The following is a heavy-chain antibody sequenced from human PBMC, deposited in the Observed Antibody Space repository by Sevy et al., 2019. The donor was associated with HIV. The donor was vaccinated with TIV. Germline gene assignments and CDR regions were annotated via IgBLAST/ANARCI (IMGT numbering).Heavy chain of an antibody. J-gene: IGHJ5*02. CDR3: ARRKVTTLWFDP. Sequence: ASVKVSCKASGYTFTSYDINWVRRATGQGLEWMGWMNPNSGNTGYAQKFQGRVTMTRNTSISTAYMELSSLRSEDTAVYYCARRKVTTLWFDPWGQGTLVTVSS. CDR1: GYTFTSYD. CDR2: MNPNSGNT. V-gene: IGHV1-8*01. D-gene: IGHD4-4*01.